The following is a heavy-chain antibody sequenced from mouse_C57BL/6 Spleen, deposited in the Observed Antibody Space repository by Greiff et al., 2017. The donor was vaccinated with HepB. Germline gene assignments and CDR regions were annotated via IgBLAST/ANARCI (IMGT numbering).Heavy chain of an antibody. D-gene: IGHD2-5*01. CDR2: IDPSDSET. J-gene: IGHJ3*01. Sequence: VQLQQPGAELVRPGSSVKLSCKASGYTFTSYWMHWVKQRPIKGLEWIGNIDPSDSETHYNQKFKDKATLTVDKSTSTAYRQLSSLTSEDSAVYYCARDSNYGGFAYWGQGTLVTVSA. V-gene: IGHV1-52*01. CDR3: ARDSNYGGFAY. CDR1: GYTFTSYW.